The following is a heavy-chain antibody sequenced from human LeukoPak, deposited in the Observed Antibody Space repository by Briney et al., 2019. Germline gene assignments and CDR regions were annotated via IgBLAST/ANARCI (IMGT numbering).Heavy chain of an antibody. J-gene: IGHJ1*01. D-gene: IGHD2-2*01. V-gene: IGHV3-66*01. Sequence: GGSLRLSCAASGFTVSSNYMSWVRQAPGKGLEWVSVIYSGGSTHYADSVKGRYTISRDNSKNTLYLQMNSLRAVDTAVYYCAKDLGIYCSSTSCHRGYFQHWGQGTLVTVSS. CDR1: GFTVSSNY. CDR3: AKDLGIYCSSTSCHRGYFQH. CDR2: IYSGGST.